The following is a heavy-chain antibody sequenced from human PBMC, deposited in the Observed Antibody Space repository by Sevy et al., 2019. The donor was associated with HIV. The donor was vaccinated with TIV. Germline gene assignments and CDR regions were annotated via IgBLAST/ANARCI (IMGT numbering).Heavy chain of an antibody. CDR2: IYGTSGTT. Sequence: GVSLRLSCKPSGFTFITYAMNWVRQAPGKGLEWVSTIYGTSGTTYYAESVRGRFTISRDNSMNTLFLQMNTLRTEDTALYYCAGGRYDSSGSFDAFDIWGQGTMVTVSS. CDR1: GFTFITYA. D-gene: IGHD3-22*01. V-gene: IGHV3-23*01. CDR3: AGGRYDSSGSFDAFDI. J-gene: IGHJ3*02.